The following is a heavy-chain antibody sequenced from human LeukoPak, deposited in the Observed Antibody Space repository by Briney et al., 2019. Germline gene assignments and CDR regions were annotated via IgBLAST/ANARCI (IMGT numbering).Heavy chain of an antibody. D-gene: IGHD4-17*01. V-gene: IGHV1-69*04. CDR1: GGTFSSYA. CDR2: TIPILGIA. J-gene: IGHJ4*02. Sequence: EASVKVSCKASGGTFSSYAISWVRQAPGQGLEWMGRTIPILGIANYAQKFQGRVTITADKSTSTAYMELSSLRSEDTAVYYCARDFTVTTGIDYWGQGTLVTVSS. CDR3: ARDFTVTTGIDY.